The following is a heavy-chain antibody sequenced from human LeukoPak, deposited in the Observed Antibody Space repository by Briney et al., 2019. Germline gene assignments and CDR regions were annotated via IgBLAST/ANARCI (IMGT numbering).Heavy chain of an antibody. J-gene: IGHJ4*02. V-gene: IGHV1-18*01. D-gene: IGHD1-14*01. CDR1: GYTFTSYG. CDR3: ARAREPLAYTYYFDF. Sequence: EASVKVSCKASGYTFTSYGISWVRQAPGQGLEWMGWISAYNGNANYAQKLQGRVTMTTDTSTSTAYMELRSLRSDDTAVYYCARAREPLAYTYYFDFWGQGVLVTVSS. CDR2: ISAYNGNA.